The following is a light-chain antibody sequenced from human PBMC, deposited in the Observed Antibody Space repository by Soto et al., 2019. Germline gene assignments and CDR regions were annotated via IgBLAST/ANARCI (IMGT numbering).Light chain of an antibody. CDR2: EVS. CDR3: SSYAGRNNVV. Sequence: QSVLTQPPSASGSPGQSVTISCTGTSSDVGDYNYVSWYQQHPGKAPKLLIFEVSKRPSGVPDRFSGSKSGNTASLTVSGLQPEDEADYYCSSYAGRNNVVFGGGTKLTVL. CDR1: SSDVGDYNY. J-gene: IGLJ2*01. V-gene: IGLV2-8*01.